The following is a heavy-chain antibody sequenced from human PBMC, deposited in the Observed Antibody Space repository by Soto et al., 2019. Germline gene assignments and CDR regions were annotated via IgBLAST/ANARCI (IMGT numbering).Heavy chain of an antibody. D-gene: IGHD3-10*01. V-gene: IGHV1-3*04. CDR1: GYTFTSYT. CDR3: ARGDTMVRGVIIDYFDY. Sequence: QVQLVQSGAEVKKPGASVKVSCKASGYTFTSYTLHWVRQAPGQRLEWMGWINTGNGNTKYSQKFQGRVTITRDTSADTAYMELSSLRSEDTAVYYCARGDTMVRGVIIDYFDYWGQGTLVTVSS. CDR2: INTGNGNT. J-gene: IGHJ4*02.